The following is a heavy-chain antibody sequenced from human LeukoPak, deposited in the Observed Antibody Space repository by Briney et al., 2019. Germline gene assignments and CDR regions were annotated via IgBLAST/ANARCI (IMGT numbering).Heavy chain of an antibody. D-gene: IGHD3-9*01. CDR3: ARGRYDILTGYPALYYYYGMDV. CDR1: GGSISSGGHY. Sequence: SETLSLTSTVSGGSISSGGHYWSWIRQHPGKGLEWIGCIYYSGSTYYNPSLKSRVTISVDTSKNQFSLKLSSVTAADTAVYYCARGRYDILTGYPALYYYYGMDVWGQGTTVTVSS. CDR2: IYYSGST. J-gene: IGHJ6*02. V-gene: IGHV4-31*03.